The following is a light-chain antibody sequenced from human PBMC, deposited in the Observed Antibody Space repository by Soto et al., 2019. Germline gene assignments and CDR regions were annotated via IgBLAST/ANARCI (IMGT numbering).Light chain of an antibody. V-gene: IGLV1-40*01. CDR1: SSNIGAGYD. J-gene: IGLJ2*01. CDR2: SNR. Sequence: QSVLTQPPSVSGAPGQRVTISCTGSSSNIGAGYDVHWYQQLPRTAPKLLIYSNRNRPSGVPDRFSGFKSGTSASLAITGLQAEDEADYYCQSYDSSLSGVVFGGGTQLTVL. CDR3: QSYDSSLSGVV.